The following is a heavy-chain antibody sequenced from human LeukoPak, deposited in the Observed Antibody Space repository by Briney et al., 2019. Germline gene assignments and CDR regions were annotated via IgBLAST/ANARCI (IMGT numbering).Heavy chain of an antibody. CDR3: ARALPHMDV. Sequence: SETLSLTCTVSGGSISSYYWSWIRQPPGKGLEWIGYIYYSGSTNYNPSLKSRVTISVDTSKNQFSLKLSSVTAADTAVYYCARALPHMDVWGQGTTVTVPS. CDR2: IYYSGST. V-gene: IGHV4-59*12. CDR1: GGSISSYY. J-gene: IGHJ6*02.